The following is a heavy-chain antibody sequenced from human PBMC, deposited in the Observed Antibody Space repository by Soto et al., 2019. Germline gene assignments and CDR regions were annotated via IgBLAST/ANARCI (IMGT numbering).Heavy chain of an antibody. J-gene: IGHJ4*02. CDR3: ASLVGPAGSDLEWFPRNFDY. D-gene: IGHD3-3*01. CDR2: ISYDGSNK. CDR1: GFTFSSYA. V-gene: IGHV3-30-3*01. Sequence: QVQLVESGGGVVQPGRSLRLSCAASGFTFSSYAMHWVRQAPGKGLEWVAVISYDGSNKYYADSVKGRFTISRDNSKNTLYLQMNSLRAEETAVYYCASLVGPAGSDLEWFPRNFDYWGQGTLVTVSS.